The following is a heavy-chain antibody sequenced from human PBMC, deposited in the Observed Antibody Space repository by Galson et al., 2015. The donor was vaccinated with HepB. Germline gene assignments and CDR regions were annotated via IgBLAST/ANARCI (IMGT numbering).Heavy chain of an antibody. D-gene: IGHD2-2*01. J-gene: IGHJ6*03. Sequence: SVKVSCKASGFTFTSSAMQWVRQARGQRLEWIGWIVVGSGNTNYAQKFQERVTITRDMSTSTAYMELSSLRSEDTAVYYCAAGTRRGEYCSSTSCYPPRYYYYYMDVWGKGTTVTVSS. CDR1: GFTFTSSA. CDR3: AAGTRRGEYCSSTSCYPPRYYYYYMDV. CDR2: IVVGSGNT. V-gene: IGHV1-58*02.